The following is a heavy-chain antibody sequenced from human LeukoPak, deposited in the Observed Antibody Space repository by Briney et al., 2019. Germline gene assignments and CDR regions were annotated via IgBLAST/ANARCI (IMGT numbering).Heavy chain of an antibody. D-gene: IGHD1-1*01. J-gene: IGHJ3*02. V-gene: IGHV1-69*04. CDR2: IIPILGIA. CDR1: GGTFSSYA. CDR3: ARDDVQLGRREGAFDI. Sequence: VASVKVSCKASGGTFSSYAISWVRQAPGQGLEWMGRIIPILGIANYAQKFQGRVTITADESTSTAYMELSSLRSEDTAVYYCARDDVQLGRREGAFDIWGQGTMVTVSS.